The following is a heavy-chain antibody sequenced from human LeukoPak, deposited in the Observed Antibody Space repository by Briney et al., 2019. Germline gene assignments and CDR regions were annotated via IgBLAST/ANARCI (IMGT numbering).Heavy chain of an antibody. V-gene: IGHV1-69*13. CDR2: IIPIFGTA. CDR3: ARDGVQFGATRNWFDP. Sequence: ASVKVSCKASGGTFSSYAISWVRQAPGQGLEWMGGIIPIFGTANYAQKFQGRVTITADESTSTAYMELSSLRSEDTAVYYCARDGVQFGATRNWFDPWGQGTLVTVSS. CDR1: GGTFSSYA. J-gene: IGHJ5*02. D-gene: IGHD1-1*01.